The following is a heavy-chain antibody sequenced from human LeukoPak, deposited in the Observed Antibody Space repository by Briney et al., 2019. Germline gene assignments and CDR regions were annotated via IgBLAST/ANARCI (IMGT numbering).Heavy chain of an antibody. Sequence: GGSLRLSSVASGFTFSSHWVHWVRQVPGKGLVWVSRINGDGSSTNYADSVKGRFTISRDNAKNTLYLQMNSLTIEDTAVYYCASPETGGFFDYWGQGTLVTVAS. D-gene: IGHD7-27*01. J-gene: IGHJ4*02. CDR3: ASPETGGFFDY. CDR1: GFTFSSHW. V-gene: IGHV3-74*01. CDR2: INGDGSST.